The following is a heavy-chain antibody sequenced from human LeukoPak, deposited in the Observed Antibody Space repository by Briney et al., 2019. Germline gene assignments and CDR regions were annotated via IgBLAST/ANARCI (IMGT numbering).Heavy chain of an antibody. CDR3: ARDVSGWYYFDY. CDR2: ISSDGINK. D-gene: IGHD6-19*01. CDR1: GFTFSDYA. V-gene: IGHV3-30-3*01. J-gene: IGHJ4*02. Sequence: TGGSLRLSCAASGFTFSDYAMHWVRQAPGKGLEWVALISSDGINKYYADSVKGRFTISRDNSKNTLYLQMISLRPEDTAFYYCARDVSGWYYFDYWGQGTLVTVSS.